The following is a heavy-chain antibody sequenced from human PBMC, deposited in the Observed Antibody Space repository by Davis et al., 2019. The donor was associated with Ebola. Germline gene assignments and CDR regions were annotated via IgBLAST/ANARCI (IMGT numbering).Heavy chain of an antibody. J-gene: IGHJ4*02. CDR2: IYYSGST. CDR3: AGYNRGYCSSTSCPREDY. V-gene: IGHV4-59*01. D-gene: IGHD2-2*01. Sequence: PSETLSLTCTVSGGSISRYYWSWIRQPPGKGLEWIGYIYYSGSTNYNPSLKSRVTISVDTSKNQFSLKLSSVTAADTAVYYCAGYNRGYCSSTSCPREDYWGQGTLVTVSS. CDR1: GGSISRYY.